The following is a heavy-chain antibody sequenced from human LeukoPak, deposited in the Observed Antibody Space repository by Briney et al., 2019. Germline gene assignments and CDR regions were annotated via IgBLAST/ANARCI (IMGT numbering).Heavy chain of an antibody. CDR2: IGGSSGRT. CDR3: AKDLVSGDRYWRGFDS. J-gene: IGHJ4*02. Sequence: PGGSLRLSCAASGFTFNSYVMSWVRQAPGKGLEWVSAIGGSSGRTYYADSVRGRFTISRDNSKNTVYLQLNSLRGEDTAVYYCAKDLVSGDRYWRGFDSWGQGTLVTVSS. V-gene: IGHV3-23*01. CDR1: GFTFNSYV. D-gene: IGHD2-8*02.